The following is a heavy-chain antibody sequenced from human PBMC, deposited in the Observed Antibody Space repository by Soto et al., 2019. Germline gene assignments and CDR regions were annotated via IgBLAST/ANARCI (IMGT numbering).Heavy chain of an antibody. J-gene: IGHJ4*02. CDR2: IIPIYGSA. V-gene: IGHV1-69*01. Sequence: QVHLVQSGAEVKKPGSSVKVSCKASGNIFSSYSISWVRQAPGQGPEWMGWIIPIYGSANYAQKCRDRVTITADESTSTAYMELSSLRSEDTAVYYCAGLDPFYFDYWGQGTLVTVSS. CDR3: AGLDPFYFDY. CDR1: GNIFSSYS.